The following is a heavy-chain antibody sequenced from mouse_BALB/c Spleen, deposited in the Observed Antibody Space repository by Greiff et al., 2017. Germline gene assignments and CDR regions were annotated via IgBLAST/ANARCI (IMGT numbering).Heavy chain of an antibody. CDR3: ARSITTVDYFDY. J-gene: IGHJ2*01. CDR1: GYSFTSYW. Sequence: VKLQESGPQLVRPGASVKISCKASGYSFTSYWMHWVKQRPGQGLEWIGMIDPSDSETRLNQKFKDKATLTVDKSSSTAYMQLSSPTSEDSAVYYCARSITTVDYFDYWGQGTTLTVSS. CDR2: IDPSDSET. V-gene: IGHV1S126*01. D-gene: IGHD1-1*01.